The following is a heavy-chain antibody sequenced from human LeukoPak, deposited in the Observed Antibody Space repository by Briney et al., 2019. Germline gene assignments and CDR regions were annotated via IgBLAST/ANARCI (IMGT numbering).Heavy chain of an antibody. J-gene: IGHJ4*02. D-gene: IGHD3-10*01. Sequence: GASVKVSCKASGGTFSSYAISWVRQAPGQGLEWMGGIIPIFGTANYAQEFQGRVTITTDESTSTAYMELSSLRSEDTAVYYCARHRGYYYGSGTQGGFDYWGQGTLVTVSS. CDR2: IIPIFGTA. CDR1: GGTFSSYA. V-gene: IGHV1-69*05. CDR3: ARHRGYYYGSGTQGGFDY.